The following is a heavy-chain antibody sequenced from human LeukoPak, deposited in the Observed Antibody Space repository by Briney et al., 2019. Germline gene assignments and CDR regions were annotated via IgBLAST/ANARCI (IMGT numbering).Heavy chain of an antibody. J-gene: IGHJ4*02. CDR3: ARDRLGPSFSVSHFDL. CDR1: GFTFVDYG. D-gene: IGHD3-3*02. Sequence: GGSLRLSCATSGFTFVDYGLSWVRRAPGKGLEWLCAINYNGAITDYADSVKGRFTISRDDAKNSLYLRMDSLRAEDTALYYCARDRLGPSFSVSHFDLWGQGTLVAVSS. CDR2: INYNGAIT. V-gene: IGHV3-20*04.